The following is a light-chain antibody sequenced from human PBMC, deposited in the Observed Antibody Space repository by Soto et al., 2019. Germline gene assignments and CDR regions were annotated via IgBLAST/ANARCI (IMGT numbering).Light chain of an antibody. V-gene: IGKV3-20*01. Sequence: SVLTQSQNTLSLSPGERGTLSCSASQSVSSSYLAWYQQKPGQAPRLLIYGASSRATGIPDRFSGSGSGTDFTLTISTLEPEDFAVYYYQQYGSSPRTFGQGTKVDIK. CDR1: QSVSSSY. J-gene: IGKJ1*01. CDR2: GAS. CDR3: QQYGSSPRT.